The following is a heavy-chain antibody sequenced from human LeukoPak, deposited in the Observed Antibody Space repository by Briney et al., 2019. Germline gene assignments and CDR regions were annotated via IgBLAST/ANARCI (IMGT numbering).Heavy chain of an antibody. CDR3: ARDRLVGATSFDY. V-gene: IGHV3-30*01. Sequence: GGSLRLSCAASGFTFSSYAMHWVRQAPGKGLEWVAVISYDGSNKYYADSVKGRFTISRDNSKNTLYLQMNSLRAEDTAVYYCARDRLVGATSFDYWGQGTLVTVSS. CDR2: ISYDGSNK. CDR1: GFTFSSYA. J-gene: IGHJ4*02. D-gene: IGHD1-26*01.